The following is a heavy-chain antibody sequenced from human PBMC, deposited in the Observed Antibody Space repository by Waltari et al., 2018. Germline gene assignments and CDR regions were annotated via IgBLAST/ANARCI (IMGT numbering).Heavy chain of an antibody. J-gene: IGHJ4*02. D-gene: IGHD2-2*01. CDR2: LKSKGEGGTT. Sequence: EVQLVESGGGLVKPGDSLRLSCVASGFTFANAWINWVRQAPGKGLEWVGRLKSKGEGGTTDYAAPVKGRFAISRDDSKDTAYLQMNSLKTEDTAMYFCTTEGGRTWPMYWGQGTLVTVSS. CDR1: GFTFANAW. V-gene: IGHV3-15*01. CDR3: TTEGGRTWPMY.